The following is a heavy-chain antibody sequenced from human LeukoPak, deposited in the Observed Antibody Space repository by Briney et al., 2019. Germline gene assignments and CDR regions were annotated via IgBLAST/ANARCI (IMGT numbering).Heavy chain of an antibody. CDR3: ARARIDDYGNYEFDY. CDR2: IYTSGST. V-gene: IGHV4-4*07. CDR1: GGSFSSYY. Sequence: SETLSLTCTVSGGSFSSYYWSWIRQPAGKGLEWIGRIYTSGSTNYNPSLKSRVTTSVDTSKNQFSLKLSSMTAADTAVYYCARARIDDYGNYEFDYWGQGTLVTVSS. J-gene: IGHJ4*02. D-gene: IGHD4-11*01.